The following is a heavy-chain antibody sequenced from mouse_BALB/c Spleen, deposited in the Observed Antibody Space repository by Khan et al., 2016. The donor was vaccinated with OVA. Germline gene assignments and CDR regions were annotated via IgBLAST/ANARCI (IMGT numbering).Heavy chain of an antibody. Sequence: VQLQQSGAELARPGASVKMSCKASGYTFTSYTIHWVRQRPGQAPEWIGLINPSNNYTNYNQNFKDKATLIVDKSSSTAYMKLNRLTSEDAAVDYCVIEGAYHRSDGWFAYWGQGTLVTVSA. J-gene: IGHJ3*01. D-gene: IGHD2-14*01. CDR3: VIEGAYHRSDGWFAY. V-gene: IGHV1-4*01. CDR2: INPSNNYT. CDR1: GYTFTSYT.